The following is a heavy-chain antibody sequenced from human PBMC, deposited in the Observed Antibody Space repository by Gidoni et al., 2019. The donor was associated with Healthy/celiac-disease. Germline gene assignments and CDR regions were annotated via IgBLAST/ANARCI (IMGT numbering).Heavy chain of an antibody. CDR3: AKDRVDSGWREDDAFDI. CDR1: GVTSSSHA. V-gene: IGHV3-23*01. CDR2: ISGSGGST. Sequence: EVQLLESGGGLVQPGGSLRLSGAASGVTSSSHAMSWVRQAPGTGREWVSAISGSGGSTYCADSVKGRFTISRDKSKNTLYLQMNSLRAEDTAVYYCAKDRVDSGWREDDAFDIWGQGTMVTVSS. D-gene: IGHD6-19*01. J-gene: IGHJ3*02.